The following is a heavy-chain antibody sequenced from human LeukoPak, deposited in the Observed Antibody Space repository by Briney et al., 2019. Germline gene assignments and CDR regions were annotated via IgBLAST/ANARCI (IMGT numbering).Heavy chain of an antibody. CDR1: GGTFSSYA. CDR2: IIPIFGTA. J-gene: IGHJ4*02. D-gene: IGHD3-10*01. V-gene: IGHV1-69*13. Sequence: ASVKVSCKASGGTFSSYAISWVRQAPGQGLEWMGGIIPIFGTANYAQKFQGRVTITADESTSTAYMELSSLRSEDTAVYYCARVGWFGEQGDYWGQGTLVTVSS. CDR3: ARVGWFGEQGDY.